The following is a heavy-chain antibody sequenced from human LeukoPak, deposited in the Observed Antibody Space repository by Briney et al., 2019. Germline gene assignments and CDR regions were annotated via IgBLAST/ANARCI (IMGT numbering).Heavy chain of an antibody. Sequence: SETLSLTCAVYGGSFSGYYWSWIRQPPGKGLEWIGEINHSGSTNYNPSLKSRVTISVDTSKNQFSLKLSSVTAADTAIYYCARHVRGGGALEWFDPWGQGTLVTVSS. CDR3: ARHVRGGGALEWFDP. V-gene: IGHV4-34*01. CDR2: INHSGST. CDR1: GGSFSGYY. J-gene: IGHJ5*02. D-gene: IGHD3-10*02.